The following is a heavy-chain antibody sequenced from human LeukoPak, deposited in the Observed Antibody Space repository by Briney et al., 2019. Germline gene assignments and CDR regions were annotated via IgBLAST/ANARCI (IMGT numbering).Heavy chain of an antibody. D-gene: IGHD3-22*01. CDR1: GDSISGYY. CDR3: AKNGHYDSSGN. Sequence: SETLSLTCTVSGDSISGYYWGWIRQPPGKGLEWIGYIYYSGSTNYNPSLKSRVTISVDTSKNQFSLKLSSVTAADTAVYYCAKNGHYDSSGNWGQGTLVTVSS. V-gene: IGHV4-59*01. J-gene: IGHJ4*02. CDR2: IYYSGST.